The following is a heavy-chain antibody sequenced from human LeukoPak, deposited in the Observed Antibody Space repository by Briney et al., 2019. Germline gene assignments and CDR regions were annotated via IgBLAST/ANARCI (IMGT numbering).Heavy chain of an antibody. Sequence: GGSLRLSCAASGFTFSSYAMSWVRQAPAKGLQWVSAISGSGGSTYYADSVKGRFTISRDNSNNTLYLQMTSLRADDTAVYYCAKLSGYSSGWCDYWGQGTLVTVSS. CDR1: GFTFSSYA. J-gene: IGHJ4*02. V-gene: IGHV3-23*01. CDR2: ISGSGGST. D-gene: IGHD6-19*01. CDR3: AKLSGYSSGWCDY.